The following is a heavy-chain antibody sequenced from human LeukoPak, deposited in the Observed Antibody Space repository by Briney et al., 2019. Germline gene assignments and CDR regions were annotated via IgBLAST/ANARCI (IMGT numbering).Heavy chain of an antibody. CDR1: GFTFSSYW. CDR2: INSDGKTT. Sequence: GGSLRLSCAASGFTFSSYWMYWVRQAPGKGLVWVSRINSDGKTTDYADSVKGRFTISRDNAKNTLYLQMNSLRAEDTAVYYCARDITLTRGGRSDYWGQGTLVTVSA. J-gene: IGHJ4*02. D-gene: IGHD3-10*01. CDR3: ARDITLTRGGRSDY. V-gene: IGHV3-74*01.